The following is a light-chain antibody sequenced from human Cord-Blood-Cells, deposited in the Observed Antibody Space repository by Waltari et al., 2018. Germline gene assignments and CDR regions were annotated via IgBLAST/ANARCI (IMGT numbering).Light chain of an antibody. CDR1: RSVSSSY. V-gene: IGKV3-20*01. J-gene: IGKJ5*01. CDR3: QQYGSSPIT. Sequence: EIVWTQSPGTLSLSQGERATLSCRASRSVSSSYLAWYQQNPGQAPRLLIYGASSRATGIPDRFSGSGSGTDFTLTISRLEPEEFAVYYCQQYGSSPITFGQGTRLEIK. CDR2: GAS.